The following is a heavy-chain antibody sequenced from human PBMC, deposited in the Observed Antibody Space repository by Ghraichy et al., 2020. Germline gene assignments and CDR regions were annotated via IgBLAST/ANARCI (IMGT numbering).Heavy chain of an antibody. D-gene: IGHD5-24*01. CDR2: ISGRGGST. Sequence: LSLTCAASGFTFSTCTMSWVRQAPGKGLEWVSGISGRGGSTSYADSVKGRFTISRDNSKNILYLQMNSLRAEDTAVYYCAKEDGYTGRFDYWGQGTLVPVSS. V-gene: IGHV3-23*01. J-gene: IGHJ4*02. CDR1: GFTFSTCT. CDR3: AKEDGYTGRFDY.